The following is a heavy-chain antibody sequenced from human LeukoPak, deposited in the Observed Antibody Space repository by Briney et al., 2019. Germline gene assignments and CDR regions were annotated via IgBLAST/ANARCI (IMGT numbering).Heavy chain of an antibody. V-gene: IGHV3-23*01. CDR1: GFTFGSYA. CDR3: ARDLGYSYGYFGY. Sequence: GGSLRLSCAASGFTFGSYAMGWVRRAPEKGLEWVSAISSSGASKYYADSVKGRFTISRDNAKNSLYLQMNSLRAEDTAVYYCARDLGYSYGYFGYWGQGTLVTVSS. J-gene: IGHJ4*02. D-gene: IGHD5-18*01. CDR2: ISSSGASK.